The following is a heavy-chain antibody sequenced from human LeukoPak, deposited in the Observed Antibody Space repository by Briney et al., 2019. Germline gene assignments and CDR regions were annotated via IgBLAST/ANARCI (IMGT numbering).Heavy chain of an antibody. V-gene: IGHV3-20*04. J-gene: IGHJ4*02. CDR1: GFTFDDYG. CDR3: ARRTIVGAGFDY. D-gene: IGHD1-26*01. CDR2: INWNGGST. Sequence: GGSLRLSCVASGFTFDDYGMSWVRQVPGEGLERVCGINWNGGSTGYADSVKGRFTISRDSAKNSLYVQMKSLRADDTAFYYCARRTIVGAGFDYWGQGTLVTVSS.